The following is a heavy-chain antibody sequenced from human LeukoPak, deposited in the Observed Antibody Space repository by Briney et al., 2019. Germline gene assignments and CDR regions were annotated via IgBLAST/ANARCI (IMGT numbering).Heavy chain of an antibody. CDR2: ISGSGGST. CDR1: GFTFSSYA. D-gene: IGHD5-12*01. J-gene: IGHJ4*02. Sequence: GGSLRLSCAASGFTFSSYAMSWVRQAPGKGLEWVSAISGSGGSTYYADSVKGRFTISRDNSKNTLYLQMNSLRAEDTAVYYCAKDAGDIVATINDLDYWGQGTQVTVSS. CDR3: AKDAGDIVATINDLDY. V-gene: IGHV3-23*01.